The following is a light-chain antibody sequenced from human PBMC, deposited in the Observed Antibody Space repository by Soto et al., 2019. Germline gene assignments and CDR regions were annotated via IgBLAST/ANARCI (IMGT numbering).Light chain of an antibody. V-gene: IGKV1-5*01. CDR2: GAS. CDR1: ESMSNC. J-gene: IGKJ5*01. Sequence: DIQMTQSPSTLSASVGDRVTITCRASESMSNCLAWYQQKPGKAPKLLISGASSLQSGVPSRFSGSASGTEFTLTISSLQPDDIATYYCQQSYSTPPTFGQGTRLQIK. CDR3: QQSYSTPPT.